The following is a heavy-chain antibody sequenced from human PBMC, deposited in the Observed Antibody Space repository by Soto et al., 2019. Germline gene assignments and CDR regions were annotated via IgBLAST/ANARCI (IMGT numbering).Heavy chain of an antibody. Sequence: QVQLVQSGAEVKKPGASVKVSCKASGYTFTSYGISWVRQAPGQGLEWMGWISAYNGNTNYAQKLQGRVTMTTDTSTSTAYMELRSLRADDTAVYYCARDAPWGIRFLELLLPRFDYWGQGTLVTVSS. J-gene: IGHJ4*02. CDR1: GYTFTSYG. CDR2: ISAYNGNT. V-gene: IGHV1-18*01. D-gene: IGHD3-3*01. CDR3: ARDAPWGIRFLELLLPRFDY.